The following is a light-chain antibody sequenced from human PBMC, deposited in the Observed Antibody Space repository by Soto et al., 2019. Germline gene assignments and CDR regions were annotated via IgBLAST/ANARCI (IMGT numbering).Light chain of an antibody. CDR3: QQYNNWPPVT. Sequence: EIVMAQSPATLSVSPGERATLSCRASQSVSSNLAWYQQKPGQAPRLLIYGASTRATGIPARFSGSGSGTEFTLTISSLQSEDFAVYYCQQYNNWPPVTFGQGTKVEIK. J-gene: IGKJ1*01. CDR2: GAS. V-gene: IGKV3-15*01. CDR1: QSVSSN.